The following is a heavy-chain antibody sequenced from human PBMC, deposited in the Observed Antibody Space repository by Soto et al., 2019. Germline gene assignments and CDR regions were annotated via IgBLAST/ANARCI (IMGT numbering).Heavy chain of an antibody. V-gene: IGHV1-69*02. CDR3: ARGPLVVLNYFES. J-gene: IGHJ4*02. CDR2: IFPLTDIP. CDR1: GGTFRNYP. Sequence: QVQLVQSGTEVKKPGSSVKVSCKASGGTFRNYPINWVRQAPGQGLEWMGSIFPLTDIPDYAQNFQARLTFSADQXTSTAYMELSSLTSDDTAMYFCARGPLVVLNYFESWGQGTLVTVSS.